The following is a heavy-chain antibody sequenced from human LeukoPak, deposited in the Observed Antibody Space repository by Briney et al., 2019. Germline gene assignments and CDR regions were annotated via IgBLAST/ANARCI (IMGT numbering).Heavy chain of an antibody. CDR3: ASIGSSWSDAFDI. CDR1: GFTFSSYE. Sequence: GGSLRLSCAASGFTFSSYEMNWVRHASGKGLEWVSYISNSGSSIYYTDSVKGRFTISRDNAKNSLCLQMNSLRAEDTAVYYCASIGSSWSDAFDIWGQGTMVTVSS. D-gene: IGHD6-13*01. J-gene: IGHJ3*02. CDR2: ISNSGSSI. V-gene: IGHV3-48*03.